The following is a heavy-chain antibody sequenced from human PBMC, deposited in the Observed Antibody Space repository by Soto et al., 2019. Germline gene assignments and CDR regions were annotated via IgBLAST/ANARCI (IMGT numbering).Heavy chain of an antibody. V-gene: IGHV1-18*04. D-gene: IGHD6-19*01. CDR2: ISAYDGDT. J-gene: IGHJ4*02. CDR1: GYIFNRYS. CDR3: ARDHAGSGWFRFDC. Sequence: QIQLVQSGAEVKKPGASVKVSCKASGYIFNRYSISWVRQAPGQGLEWMGWISAYDGDTKYAQHLQGRVTLTTETSTSTAYMELRELGSDDTAMYYCARDHAGSGWFRFDCWGQGTLVTVSS.